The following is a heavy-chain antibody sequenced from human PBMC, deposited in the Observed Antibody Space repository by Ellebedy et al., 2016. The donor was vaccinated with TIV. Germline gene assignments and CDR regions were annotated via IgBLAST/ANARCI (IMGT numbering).Heavy chain of an antibody. Sequence: GESLKISXAASGFTFSTYAMHWVRQAPGKGLEWVTVLWSDGTNKYYVDSVKGRFTISRDNSKNTLYLQMSSLRAEDTAMYYCARDEGSPGFGELAYWGQGTLVTVSS. CDR1: GFTFSTYA. CDR3: ARDEGSPGFGELAY. V-gene: IGHV3-33*01. CDR2: LWSDGTNK. D-gene: IGHD3-10*01. J-gene: IGHJ4*02.